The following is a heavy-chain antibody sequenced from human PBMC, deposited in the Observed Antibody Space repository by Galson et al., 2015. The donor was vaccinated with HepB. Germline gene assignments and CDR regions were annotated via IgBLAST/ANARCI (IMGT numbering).Heavy chain of an antibody. J-gene: IGHJ3*01. V-gene: IGHV3-53*04. D-gene: IGHD2-2*01. CDR3: ARVRFSYAPNDAYDL. CDR2: VYSGGST. CDR1: GFTVSSNF. Sequence: SLRLSCEASGFTVSSNFMSWVRQAPGKGLEWVSIVYSGGSTYYADTVKGRFTISRHNSKNTLYLQMNSLRVEDTALYHCARVRFSYAPNDAYDLWGQGTMVTVSS.